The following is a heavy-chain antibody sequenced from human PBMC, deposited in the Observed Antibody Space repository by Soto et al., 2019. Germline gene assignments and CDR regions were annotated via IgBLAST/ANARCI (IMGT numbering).Heavy chain of an antibody. D-gene: IGHD1-20*01. J-gene: IGHJ4*02. CDR3: ARGLYNRAYPYYLDS. Sequence: ASETLSLTCTVSGGSISSYYWSWIRQPPGKGLEWVGYTYYSGSTNYNPSLKSRVTISVDTSKNQFSLKLRSVTAADTAVYYCARGLYNRAYPYYLDSGGKGTLVTVS. CDR2: TYYSGST. CDR1: GGSISSYY. V-gene: IGHV4-59*01.